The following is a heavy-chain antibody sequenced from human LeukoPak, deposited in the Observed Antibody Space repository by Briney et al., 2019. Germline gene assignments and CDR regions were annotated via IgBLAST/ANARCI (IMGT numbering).Heavy chain of an antibody. V-gene: IGHV4-38-2*02. D-gene: IGHD3-10*01. J-gene: IGHJ5*02. CDR1: GYSISSGYY. CDR2: INHSGST. Sequence: SETLSLTCTVSGYSISSGYYWGWIRQPPGKGLEWIGEINHSGSTNYNPSLKSRVTISVDTSKNQFSLKLSSVTAADTAVYYCARGRLMYYYGSGSYENWFDPWGQGTLVTVSS. CDR3: ARGRLMYYYGSGSYENWFDP.